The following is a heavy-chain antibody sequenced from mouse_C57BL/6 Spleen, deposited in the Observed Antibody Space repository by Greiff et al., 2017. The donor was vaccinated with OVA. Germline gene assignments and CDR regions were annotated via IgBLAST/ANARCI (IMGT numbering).Heavy chain of an antibody. J-gene: IGHJ2*01. CDR1: GYSFTDYN. CDR3: ADYDYEGPYYFDY. V-gene: IGHV1-39*01. CDR2: INPNYGTT. D-gene: IGHD2-4*01. Sequence: VEPGASVKISCKASGYSFTDYNMNWVKQSNGKSLEWIGVINPNYGTTSYNQKFKGKATLTVDQSSSTAYMQLNSLTSEDSAVYYCADYDYEGPYYFDYWGQGTTLTVSS.